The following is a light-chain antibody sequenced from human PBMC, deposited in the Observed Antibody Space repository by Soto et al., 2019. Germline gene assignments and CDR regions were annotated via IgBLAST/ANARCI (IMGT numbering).Light chain of an antibody. V-gene: IGKV1-5*01. Sequence: DIQMTQSTSTLSASVGDRVTITCRASQSISSWLAWYQQKPGKAPKLLIHDASSLENGVPSRFSGSGSGTEVTLTISSLQPDEYATYYCQQYNSYSGLTFGGGTKVEIK. J-gene: IGKJ4*01. CDR1: QSISSW. CDR2: DAS. CDR3: QQYNSYSGLT.